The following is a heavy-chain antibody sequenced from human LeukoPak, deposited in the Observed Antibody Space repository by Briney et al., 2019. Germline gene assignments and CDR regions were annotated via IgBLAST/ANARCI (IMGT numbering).Heavy chain of an antibody. Sequence: PGGSLRLSCAASGFTFSSYWMSWVRQAPGKGLEWEANIKQDGSEKYYVDSVKGRFTISRDNAKNSLYLQMNSLRAEDTAVYYCARSRYTSGRGAFDYWGQGTLVTVSS. J-gene: IGHJ4*02. CDR3: ARSRYTSGRGAFDY. CDR2: IKQDGSEK. D-gene: IGHD6-19*01. V-gene: IGHV3-7*01. CDR1: GFTFSSYW.